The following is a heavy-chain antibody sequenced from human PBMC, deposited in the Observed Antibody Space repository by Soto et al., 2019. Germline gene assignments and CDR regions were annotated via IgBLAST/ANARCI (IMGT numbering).Heavy chain of an antibody. J-gene: IGHJ4*02. CDR3: ARDYPMVRAFDY. CDR1: GGSISSGGYY. Sequence: QVQLQESGPGLVKPSQTLSLTCTVSGGSISSGGYYWSWIRQHPGKVLEWIGYIYYSGSTYYNPSLKSRVTRSVDTSKDQFSLKLRFVTAADTAVNYCARDYPMVRAFDYWGQGTLVTVSS. V-gene: IGHV4-31*03. CDR2: IYYSGST. D-gene: IGHD3-10*01.